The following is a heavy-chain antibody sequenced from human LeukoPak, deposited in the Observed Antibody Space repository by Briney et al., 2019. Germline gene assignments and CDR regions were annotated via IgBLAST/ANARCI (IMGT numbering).Heavy chain of an antibody. J-gene: IGHJ3*02. V-gene: IGHV1-69*05. CDR3: ARGTSGEPGVADAFDI. CDR1: GGTFSSYA. D-gene: IGHD7-27*01. Sequence: ASVKVSCKASGGTFSSYAISWVRQAPGQGLEWMGGIIPIFGTANYAQKFQGRVTITRNTSISTAYMELSSLRSEDTAVYYFARGTSGEPGVADAFDIWGQGTMVTVSS. CDR2: IIPIFGTA.